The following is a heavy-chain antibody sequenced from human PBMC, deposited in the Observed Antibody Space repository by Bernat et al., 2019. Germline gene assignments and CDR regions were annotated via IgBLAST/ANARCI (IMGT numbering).Heavy chain of an antibody. J-gene: IGHJ5*02. CDR1: GYTFTGYY. CDR3: ARGGDYRFDP. V-gene: IGHV1-2*06. D-gene: IGHD3-10*01. Sequence: QVQLVQSGAEVKKPGASVKVSCKASGYTFTGYYMHWVRQAPGQGLEWMGRLNPNSGGTKYAQKFQGRVTMTRDTAISTAYMELSRLRSDDTTVYYCARGGDYRFDPWGQGTLVTVSS. CDR2: LNPNSGGT.